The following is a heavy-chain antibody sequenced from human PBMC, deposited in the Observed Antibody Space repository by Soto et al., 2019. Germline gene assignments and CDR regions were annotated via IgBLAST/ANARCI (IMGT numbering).Heavy chain of an antibody. J-gene: IGHJ3*02. CDR1: GYTFTSYG. CDR2: ISAYNVNT. D-gene: IGHD3-22*01. Sequence: ASVKVSCKASGYTFTSYGISWVRQAPGQGLEWMGWISAYNVNTNYAQKLQDRVTMTTDTSTSTAYMELRSLRSDDTAAYYCARCLSGYYLMVAFDIWGQGTMVTVSS. V-gene: IGHV1-18*04. CDR3: ARCLSGYYLMVAFDI.